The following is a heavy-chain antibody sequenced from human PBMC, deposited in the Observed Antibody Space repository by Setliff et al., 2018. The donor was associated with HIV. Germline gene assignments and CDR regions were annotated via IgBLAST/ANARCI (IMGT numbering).Heavy chain of an antibody. D-gene: IGHD2-2*01. V-gene: IGHV3-48*04. Sequence: GGSLRLSCAASGFTFSTYSMNWVRQAPGKGLEWISYISTSTRTIYYADSVKGRFTISRDNAKKSLYLQMNSLRAEDTAVYYCARARSTHLLDYWGQGTLVTVSS. CDR2: ISTSTRTI. J-gene: IGHJ4*02. CDR1: GFTFSTYS. CDR3: ARARSTHLLDY.